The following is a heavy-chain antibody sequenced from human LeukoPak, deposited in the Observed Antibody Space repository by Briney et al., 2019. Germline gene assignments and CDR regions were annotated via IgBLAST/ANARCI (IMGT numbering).Heavy chain of an antibody. D-gene: IGHD4-23*01. CDR1: GLNVSSNY. CDR3: ARDRGGDY. CDR2: LDSDDTT. J-gene: IGHJ4*02. V-gene: IGHV3-66*01. Sequence: GGSLRLSCAASGLNVSSNYINWVRQAPGKGLEWVSVLDSDDTTDYADFVKGRFTISRDNAKNSLYLQMNSLRAEDTAVYYCARDRGGDYWGQGTLVTVSS.